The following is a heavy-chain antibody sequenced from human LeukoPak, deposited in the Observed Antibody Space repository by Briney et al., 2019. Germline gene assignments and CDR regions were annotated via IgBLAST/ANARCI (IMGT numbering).Heavy chain of an antibody. D-gene: IGHD3-22*01. CDR3: ARVVNYYDSSGYDWYYFDY. CDR1: GGSISSYY. V-gene: IGHV4-59*01. J-gene: IGHJ4*02. CDR2: IYYSGST. Sequence: SETLSLTCTVSGGSISSYYWSGIRQPPGKGLEWIGYIYYSGSTNYNPSLKSRVTISVDTSKNQFSLKLSSVTAADTAVYYCARVVNYYDSSGYDWYYFDYWGQGTLVTVSS.